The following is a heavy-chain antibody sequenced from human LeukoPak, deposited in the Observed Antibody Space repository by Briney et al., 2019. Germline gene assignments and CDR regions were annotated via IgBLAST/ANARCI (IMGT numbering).Heavy chain of an antibody. Sequence: KPSETLSLTCAVYGGSFSGYYWSWIRQPPGKGLEWIGEINHSGSTNYNPSLKSRVTISVDTSKNQFSLKLSSVTAADTAVYYCARPGSGYDLSIWGQGTMVTVSS. CDR3: ARPGSGYDLSI. V-gene: IGHV4-34*01. CDR2: INHSGST. J-gene: IGHJ3*02. CDR1: GGSFSGYY. D-gene: IGHD5-12*01.